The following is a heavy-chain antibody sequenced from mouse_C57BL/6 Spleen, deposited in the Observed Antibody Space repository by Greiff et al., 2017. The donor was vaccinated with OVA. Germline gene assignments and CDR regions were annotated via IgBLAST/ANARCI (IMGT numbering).Heavy chain of an antibody. CDR3: ARWDGYYDAMDY. Sequence: VQLQQPGAELVMPGASVKLSCKASGYTFTSYWMHWVKQRPGQGLEWIGEIDPSDSYTNYNQKFKGKSTLTVDKSSSTAYMQLSSLTSEDSAVYYCARWDGYYDAMDYWGQGTSVTVSS. CDR1: GYTFTSYW. J-gene: IGHJ4*01. V-gene: IGHV1-69*01. CDR2: IDPSDSYT. D-gene: IGHD2-3*01.